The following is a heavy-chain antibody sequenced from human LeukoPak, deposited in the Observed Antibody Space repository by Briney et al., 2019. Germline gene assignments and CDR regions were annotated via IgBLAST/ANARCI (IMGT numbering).Heavy chain of an antibody. V-gene: IGHV3-11*01. J-gene: IGHJ4*02. CDR3: ARDRRPSVYGGLDN. CDR2: IGGSGARI. CDR1: GFTFSDHH. Sequence: PGGSLRLSCTASGFTFSDHHMSWIRQAPGKGLEWVSYIGGSGARIQYAYSVKGRFTVSRDNADNSLFLQMDSLRAEDTALYYCARDRRPSVYGGLDNWGQGTLVTVSS. D-gene: IGHD4/OR15-4a*01.